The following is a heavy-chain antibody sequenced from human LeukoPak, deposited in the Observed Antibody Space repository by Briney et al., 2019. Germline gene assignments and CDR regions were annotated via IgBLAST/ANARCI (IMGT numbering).Heavy chain of an antibody. CDR1: GGSISGYY. D-gene: IGHD3-22*01. CDR3: ARGRDMGGYYYVNRYYFDY. Sequence: PSETLSLTCTVSGGSISGYYWSWIRQPPGKGLEWIGEINHSGSTNYNPSLKSRVTISVDTSKNQFSLKLSSVTAADTAVYYCARGRDMGGYYYVNRYYFDYWGQGTLVTVSS. CDR2: INHSGST. V-gene: IGHV4-34*01. J-gene: IGHJ4*02.